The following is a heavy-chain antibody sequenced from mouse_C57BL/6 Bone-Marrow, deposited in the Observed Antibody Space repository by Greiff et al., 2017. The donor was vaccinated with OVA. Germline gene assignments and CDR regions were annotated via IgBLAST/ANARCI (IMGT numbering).Heavy chain of an antibody. CDR2: IYPGDGDT. J-gene: IGHJ2*01. Sequence: QVQLQQSGPELVKPGASVKISCKASGYAFSRSWMNWVKQRPGKGLEWIGRIYPGDGDTNYNGKFKGKATLTADKSSSTAYMQLSSLTSEDSAVYFCARSGVYYDYDGYWGQGTTLTVSS. CDR1: GYAFSRSW. CDR3: ARSGVYYDYDGY. V-gene: IGHV1-82*01. D-gene: IGHD2-4*01.